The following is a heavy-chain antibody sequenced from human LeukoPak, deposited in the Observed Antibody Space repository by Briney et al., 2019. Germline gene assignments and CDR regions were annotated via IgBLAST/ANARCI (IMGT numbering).Heavy chain of an antibody. J-gene: IGHJ3*02. CDR1: GGSISGSNW. D-gene: IGHD3-22*01. V-gene: IGHV4-4*02. Sequence: PSETLSLTCTVSGGSISGSNWWSWVRQSPGKGLEWIGEIYHSGNTNYNPSLRSRVTISVDKFKNQFSLKLSSVTAADTAVYYCASNYYDSSGYWDAFDIWGQGTMVTVSS. CDR3: ASNYYDSSGYWDAFDI. CDR2: IYHSGNT.